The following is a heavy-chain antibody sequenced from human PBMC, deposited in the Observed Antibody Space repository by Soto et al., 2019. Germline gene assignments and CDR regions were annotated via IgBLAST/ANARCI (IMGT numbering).Heavy chain of an antibody. Sequence: QVQLVESGGGLVKPGGSLRLSCAASGFTFSDYYMSWIRQPPGKGLEWIGYIYYSGSTNYNPSLKSRVTISVDTSKNQFSLKLSSVTAADTAVYYCARDHYYYDSSGYYLVAFDIWGQGTMVTVSS. CDR1: GFTFSDYY. J-gene: IGHJ3*02. D-gene: IGHD3-22*01. V-gene: IGHV4-59*01. CDR3: ARDHYYYDSSGYYLVAFDI. CDR2: IYYSGST.